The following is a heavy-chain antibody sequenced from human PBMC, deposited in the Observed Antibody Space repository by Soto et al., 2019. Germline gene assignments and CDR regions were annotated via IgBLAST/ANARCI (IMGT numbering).Heavy chain of an antibody. J-gene: IGHJ6*02. Sequence: TSETLSLTCDVSSDSIDSSTWWSWVRQPPGKGLEWIGEIYYSGSTNYNPSLKSRVTISVDTSKNQFSLKLSSVTAADTAVYYCARWTGTTYLPFNYYYGMDVWGQGTTVTVSS. D-gene: IGHD1-7*01. V-gene: IGHV4-4*02. CDR3: ARWTGTTYLPFNYYYGMDV. CDR2: IYYSGST. CDR1: SDSIDSSTW.